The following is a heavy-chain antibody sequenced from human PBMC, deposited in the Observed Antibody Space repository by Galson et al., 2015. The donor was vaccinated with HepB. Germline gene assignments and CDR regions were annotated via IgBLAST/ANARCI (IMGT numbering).Heavy chain of an antibody. CDR3: ARVGYCSGGCYYYGMDV. J-gene: IGHJ6*02. CDR1: GGTFSSYA. Sequence: SVKVSCKASGGTFSSYAISWVRQAPGQGLEWMGGIIPIFGTANYAQKFQGRVTITADESTSTAYMELSSLRSEDTAVYYCARVGYCSGGCYYYGMDVWGQGTTVTVSS. V-gene: IGHV1-69*13. D-gene: IGHD2-15*01. CDR2: IIPIFGTA.